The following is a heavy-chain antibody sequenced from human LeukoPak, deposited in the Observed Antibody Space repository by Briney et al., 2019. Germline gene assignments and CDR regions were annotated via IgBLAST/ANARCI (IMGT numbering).Heavy chain of an antibody. CDR3: ARSYFDY. CDR1: GGSISSGSYY. CDR2: IYSSGST. V-gene: IGHV4-61*02. Sequence: SETLFLTCTVSGGSISSGSYYWSWIRQPAGKGLEWIGRIYSSGSTNYNPSLKRRVTISVDTSKNQFSLKLSSVTAADTAVYYCARSYFDYWGQGTLVTVSS. J-gene: IGHJ4*02.